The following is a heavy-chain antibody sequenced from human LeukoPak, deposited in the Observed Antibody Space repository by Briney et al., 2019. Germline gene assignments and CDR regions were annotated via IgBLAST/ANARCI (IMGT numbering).Heavy chain of an antibody. CDR3: ARKRAGRFDY. Sequence: PSETLSLTCAVYGGSFSGYYWSWIRQPPGKGLEGIGEINHSGSTNYNPSLKSRVTISVDTSKNQFSLKLSSVTAADTAVYYCARKRAGRFDYWGQGTLVTVSS. D-gene: IGHD6-19*01. J-gene: IGHJ4*02. CDR2: INHSGST. CDR1: GGSFSGYY. V-gene: IGHV4-34*01.